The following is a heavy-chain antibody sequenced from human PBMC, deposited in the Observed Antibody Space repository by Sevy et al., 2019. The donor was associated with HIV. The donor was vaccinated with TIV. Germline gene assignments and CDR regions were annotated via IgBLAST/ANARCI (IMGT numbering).Heavy chain of an antibody. V-gene: IGHV3-74*01. CDR1: GFTFGNYW. D-gene: IGHD3-10*01. J-gene: IGHJ3*02. Sequence: GGSLRLSCAASGFTFGNYWMQWVRQAPGKGLVWISRINNDGSNTNYADSVKGRFTTSRDNAKNTLYLQMNSLRAEDTAVYYCGREMISMVPGVPDAFDIWGQGTMVTVSS. CDR2: INNDGSNT. CDR3: GREMISMVPGVPDAFDI.